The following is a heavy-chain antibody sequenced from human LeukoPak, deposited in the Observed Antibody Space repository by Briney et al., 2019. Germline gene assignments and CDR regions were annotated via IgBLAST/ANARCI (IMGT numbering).Heavy chain of an antibody. J-gene: IGHJ4*02. D-gene: IGHD3-22*01. CDR1: GFAFSSYA. CDR3: ARDLFYDSSGFYASDY. Sequence: PGGSLRLSCSASGFAFSSYAMHWVRQAPGKGLVWVSRINTDGSSTTYADSVKGRFVISRDNAKNTLYLHMNSLRAEDTAVYYCARDLFYDSSGFYASDYWGQGTLVTVSS. V-gene: IGHV3-74*03. CDR2: INTDGSST.